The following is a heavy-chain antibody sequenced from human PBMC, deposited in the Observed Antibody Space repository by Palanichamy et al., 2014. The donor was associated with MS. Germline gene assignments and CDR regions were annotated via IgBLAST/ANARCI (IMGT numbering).Heavy chain of an antibody. V-gene: IGHV5-51*01. CDR2: VYPDDSDT. D-gene: IGHD3-16*01. CDR3: VRHGGEGGFDP. CDR1: GYNFTTDW. J-gene: IGHJ5*02. Sequence: EVQLVQSGAEVKKPGESLKISCKGSGYNFTTDWIGWVRQMPGKGLEWMGIVYPDDSDTRYSPSFQGQVTISADKSITTAYLQWSSLKASDTALYYCVRHGGEGGFDPWGLGTLVIVSS.